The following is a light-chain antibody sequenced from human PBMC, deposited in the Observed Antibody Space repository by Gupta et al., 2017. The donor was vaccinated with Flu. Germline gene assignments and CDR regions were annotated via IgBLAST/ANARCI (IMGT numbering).Light chain of an antibody. V-gene: IGKV3-20*01. J-gene: IGKJ4*01. CDR3: QQDNNSPLP. CDR1: QRISSNY. Sequence: GPLFLCPGERDTPSCRTRQRISSNYLAWYQQKPGQAPRLLIYAASNWATGVPDRFSGSGSGTDFTLTIDRLEPEESAVYYCQQDNNSPLPFGGGTKVEI. CDR2: AAS.